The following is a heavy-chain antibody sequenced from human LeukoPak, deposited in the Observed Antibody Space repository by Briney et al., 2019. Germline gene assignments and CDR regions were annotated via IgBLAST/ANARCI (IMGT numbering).Heavy chain of an antibody. D-gene: IGHD3-10*01. CDR1: GYTFTSYD. CDR2: IIPIFGTA. J-gene: IGHJ4*02. V-gene: IGHV1-69*05. CDR3: ARGGYYGSGSAIDY. Sequence: ASVKVSCKASGYTFTSYDINWVRQAPGQGLEWMGRIIPIFGTANYAQKFQGRVTITTDESTSTAYMELSSLRSEDTAVYYCARGGYYGSGSAIDYWGQGTLVTVSS.